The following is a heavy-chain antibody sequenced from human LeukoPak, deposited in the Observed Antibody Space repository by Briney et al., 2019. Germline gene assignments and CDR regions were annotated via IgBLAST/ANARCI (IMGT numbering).Heavy chain of an antibody. CDR3: ARVPYDFWSGYEYYYYYYGMDV. V-gene: IGHV4-34*01. CDR2: INHSGST. D-gene: IGHD3-3*01. Sequence: SETLSLTCAVYGGSFSGYYWSWIRQPPGKGLEWIGEINHSGSTNYNPSLKSRVTISVDTSKNQFSLKLSSVTAADTAVYYCARVPYDFWSGYEYYYYYYGMDVWGQGTTATVSS. CDR1: GGSFSGYY. J-gene: IGHJ6*02.